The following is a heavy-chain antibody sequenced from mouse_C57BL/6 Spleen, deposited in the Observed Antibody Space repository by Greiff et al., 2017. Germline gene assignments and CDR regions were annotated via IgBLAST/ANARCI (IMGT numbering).Heavy chain of an antibody. J-gene: IGHJ1*03. Sequence: EVQLQQSGPELVKPGASVKISCKASGYSFTGYYMNWVKQSPEKSLEWIGEINPSTGGTTYNQKFKAKATLTVDKSSSTAYMQLKSLTSEDSAVXYCARGYTTVVARYFDVWGTGTTVTVSS. CDR3: ARGYTTVVARYFDV. D-gene: IGHD1-1*01. V-gene: IGHV1-42*01. CDR2: INPSTGGT. CDR1: GYSFTGYY.